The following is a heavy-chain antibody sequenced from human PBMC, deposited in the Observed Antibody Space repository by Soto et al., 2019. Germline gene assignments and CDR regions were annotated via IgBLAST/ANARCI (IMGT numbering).Heavy chain of an antibody. CDR2: ISSSAGTT. CDR3: ARSPDGYYFDY. Sequence: GGSLRLSCAASGFTFGSYEMNWVRQAPGKGLEWVSYISSSAGTTYCADSVKGRFTISRDNAKKSLYLQMNSLRAQDTAVYYCARSPDGYYFDYWGQGTLVTVSS. CDR1: GFTFGSYE. V-gene: IGHV3-48*03. J-gene: IGHJ4*02.